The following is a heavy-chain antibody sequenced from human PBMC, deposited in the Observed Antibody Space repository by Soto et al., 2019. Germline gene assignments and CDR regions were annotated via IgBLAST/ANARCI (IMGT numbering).Heavy chain of an antibody. CDR1: GYSFTSYW. J-gene: IGHJ6*03. Sequence: PGESLKISCKGSGYSFTSYWIGWVRQMPGKGLEWMGIIYPGDSDTRYSPSFQGQVTISADKSISTAYLQWSSLKASDTAMYYCARLGTVTTFQPQNYYYYYMDVWGKGTTVTVSS. V-gene: IGHV5-51*01. CDR2: IYPGDSDT. CDR3: ARLGTVTTFQPQNYYYYYMDV. D-gene: IGHD4-4*01.